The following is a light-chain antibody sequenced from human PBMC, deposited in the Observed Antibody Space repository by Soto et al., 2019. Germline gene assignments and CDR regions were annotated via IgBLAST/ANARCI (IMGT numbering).Light chain of an antibody. V-gene: IGLV1-40*01. CDR3: QSYDSSLSGYVV. Sequence: LTQPPSVSGAPGQRVTISCTGSSSNIGAGYDVHWYQQLPGTAPKLLIYGNSNRPSGVPDRFSGSKSGTSASLAITGLQAEDEADYYCQSYDSSLSGYVVFGGGTKLTVL. CDR1: SSNIGAGYD. CDR2: GNS. J-gene: IGLJ2*01.